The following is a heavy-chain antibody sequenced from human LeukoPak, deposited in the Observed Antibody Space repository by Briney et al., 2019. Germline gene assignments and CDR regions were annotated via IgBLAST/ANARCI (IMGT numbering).Heavy chain of an antibody. CDR1: GFTFDDYA. J-gene: IGHJ4*02. CDR2: ISWDGGST. V-gene: IGHV3-43D*03. CDR3: ARAPPMPEDY. Sequence: GGSLRLSCAASGFTFDDYAMHWVRQAPGKGLEWVSLISWDGGSTYYADSVKGRFTISRDNAKNSLYLQMNSLRAEDTAVYYCARAPPMPEDYWGQGTLVTVSS. D-gene: IGHD2-2*01.